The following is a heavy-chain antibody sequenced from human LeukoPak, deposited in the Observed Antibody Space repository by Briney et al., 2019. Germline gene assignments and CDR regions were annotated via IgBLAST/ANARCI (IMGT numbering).Heavy chain of an antibody. J-gene: IGHJ4*02. CDR1: GYTFTDYY. CDR2: VDPEDGET. CDR3: ATDPPFRVPPNHDFWSGYYR. D-gene: IGHD3-3*01. V-gene: IGHV1-69-2*01. Sequence: VASVKISCKVSGYTFTDYYMHWVQQAPGKGLEWMGLVDPEDGETIYAEKFQGGVTITTDTSTGTAYMELSSLRSEDTAVYYCATDPPFRVPPNHDFWSGYYRWGQGTLVTVSS.